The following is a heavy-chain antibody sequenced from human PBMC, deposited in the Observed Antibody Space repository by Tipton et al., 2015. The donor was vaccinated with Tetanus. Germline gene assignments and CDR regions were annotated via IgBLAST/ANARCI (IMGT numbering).Heavy chain of an antibody. D-gene: IGHD4-17*01. Sequence: QSGAEVKKPGASVKVSCKASGYTFTSYYMHWVRQAPGQGLEWMGIINPSGGSTSYAQKFQGRVTMTTDTSTSTAYMELRSLRSDDTAVYYCARELTTVTTMGVSDYWGQGTLVTVSS. CDR1: GYTFTSYY. CDR3: ARELTTVTTMGVSDY. J-gene: IGHJ4*02. V-gene: IGHV1-46*01. CDR2: INPSGGST.